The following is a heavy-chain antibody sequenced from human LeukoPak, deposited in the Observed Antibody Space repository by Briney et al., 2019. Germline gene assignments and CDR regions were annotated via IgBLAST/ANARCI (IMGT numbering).Heavy chain of an antibody. V-gene: IGHV3-53*01. CDR1: GFTVSSNY. D-gene: IGHD3-22*01. CDR3: ARGSGYDSSGYLDY. CDR2: IYSGGST. Sequence: GGSLRLSCAASGFTVSSNYMSWVRQAPGKGLEWVSVIYSGGSTYYADSVKGRFTISRDNSRNTLYLQMNSLRAEDTAVYYCARGSGYDSSGYLDYWGQGTLVTVSS. J-gene: IGHJ4*02.